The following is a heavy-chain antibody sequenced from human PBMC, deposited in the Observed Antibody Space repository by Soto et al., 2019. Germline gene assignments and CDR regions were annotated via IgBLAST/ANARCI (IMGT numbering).Heavy chain of an antibody. CDR2: ISGSGGST. CDR1: GFTFSNYA. V-gene: IGHV3-23*01. Sequence: EVQLLESGGGLVQPGGSLRLSCAASGFTFSNYAMSWVRQAPGKGLEWVSGISGSGGSTYYADSVKGRFTISRDNSKNTLHLQMNSLRAEDTAVYYCAKVIMQRGYAYYYYGMDVWGQGTTVTVSS. CDR3: AKVIMQRGYAYYYYGMDV. D-gene: IGHD3-10*01. J-gene: IGHJ6*02.